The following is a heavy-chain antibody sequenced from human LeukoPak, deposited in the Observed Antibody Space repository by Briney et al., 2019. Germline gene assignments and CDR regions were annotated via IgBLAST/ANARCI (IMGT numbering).Heavy chain of an antibody. CDR2: INAGYGNT. CDR3: ARDRYTAMVRGYFDY. J-gene: IGHJ4*02. CDR1: GYTFTSYA. D-gene: IGHD5-18*01. Sequence: ASVKASCKASGYTFTSYAMHWVRQAPGQRLEWMGWINAGYGNTKYSQKFQGRVTITRDTSASTAYMELSSLRSEDTAVYYCARDRYTAMVRGYFDYWGQGTLVTVSS. V-gene: IGHV1-3*01.